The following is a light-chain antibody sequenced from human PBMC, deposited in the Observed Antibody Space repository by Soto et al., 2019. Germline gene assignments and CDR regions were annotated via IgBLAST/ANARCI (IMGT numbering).Light chain of an antibody. V-gene: IGKV3-20*01. CDR1: QRVTSSY. J-gene: IGKJ4*01. Sequence: DIVLTQSPGTLSLSPGETATLSFRSIQRVTSSYLAWYQQKPGQAPRLLIYGASSRATGIPDRFSGSGSGTDFTLTISRLEPEDFAVYYCQQHGSSLALTFGGGTKVDIK. CDR3: QQHGSSLALT. CDR2: GAS.